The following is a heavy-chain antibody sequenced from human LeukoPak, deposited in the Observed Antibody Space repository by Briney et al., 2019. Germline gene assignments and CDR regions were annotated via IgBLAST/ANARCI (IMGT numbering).Heavy chain of an antibody. CDR2: VNRDGSET. V-gene: IGHV3-7*03. Sequence: GGSLRLSCAASGFSFSSYWMSWVRQAPGRGPEWVANVNRDGSETYYLDSVKGRFTISKDNAKNSLYLQMNSLRAEDTALYHCARNNGMDVWGQGTTVIVSS. CDR1: GFSFSSYW. J-gene: IGHJ6*02. CDR3: ARNNGMDV.